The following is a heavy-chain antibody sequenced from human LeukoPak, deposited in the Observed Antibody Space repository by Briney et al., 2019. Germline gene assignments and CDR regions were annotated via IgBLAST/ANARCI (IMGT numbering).Heavy chain of an antibody. CDR2: INHSGST. V-gene: IGHV4-34*01. CDR1: GVSFSGYY. Sequence: PSETLSLTCAVSGVSFSGYYWSWIRQPPGKGLEWIGEINHSGSTNYNPSLKSRVTISVDTSKNQFSLKLSSVTAADTAVYYCARNRAARAVAGYYFDYWGQGTLVTVSS. CDR3: ARNRAARAVAGYYFDY. J-gene: IGHJ4*02. D-gene: IGHD6-19*01.